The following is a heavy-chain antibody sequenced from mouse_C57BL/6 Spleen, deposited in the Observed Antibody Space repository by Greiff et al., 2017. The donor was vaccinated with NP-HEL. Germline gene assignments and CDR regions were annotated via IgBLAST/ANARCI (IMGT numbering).Heavy chain of an antibody. CDR3: ARRTDYYFDY. D-gene: IGHD2-4*01. CDR1: GYTFTSYW. J-gene: IGHJ2*01. V-gene: IGHV1-50*01. CDR2: IDPSDSYT. Sequence: VQLQQPGAELVKPGASVKLSCKASGYTFTSYWMQWVKQRPGQGLEWIGEIDPSDSYTNFNQKFKGKATLTADKSSSTAYMQFSSLTSEDSAIYYCARRTDYYFDYWGQGTTLTVSS.